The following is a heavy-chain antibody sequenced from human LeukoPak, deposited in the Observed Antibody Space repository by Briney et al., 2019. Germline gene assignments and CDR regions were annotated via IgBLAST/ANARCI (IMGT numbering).Heavy chain of an antibody. CDR1: GVSIIYYY. D-gene: IGHD3-10*01. Sequence: SETLSLTCTVSGVSIIYYYWSWIRQPPGKGLEWIGHIYYSGSTNHNPSLKSRVTISLDTSKNQFSLMLSSVTAADTAVYYCAKRRGDWYFDLWGRGTLVTVSS. CDR2: IYYSGST. CDR3: AKRRGDWYFDL. V-gene: IGHV4-59*01. J-gene: IGHJ2*01.